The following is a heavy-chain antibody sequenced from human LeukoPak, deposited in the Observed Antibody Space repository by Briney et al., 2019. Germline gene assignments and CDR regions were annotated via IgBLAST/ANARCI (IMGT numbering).Heavy chain of an antibody. V-gene: IGHV4-61*02. D-gene: IGHD1-1*01. CDR3: ARDREQSVYPATEFDP. Sequence: SETLSLTCTVSGGSISSGSYYWSWIRQPAGKGLELIGRIFTSGRTNYNPSLKSRVTISLDTSKNQFSLKLSSVTAADTAVYYCARDREQSVYPATEFDPWGQGTLVTVSS. CDR2: IFTSGRT. J-gene: IGHJ5*02. CDR1: GGSISSGSYY.